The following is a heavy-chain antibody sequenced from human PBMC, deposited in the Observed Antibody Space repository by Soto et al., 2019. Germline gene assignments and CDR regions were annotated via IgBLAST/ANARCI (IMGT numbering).Heavy chain of an antibody. J-gene: IGHJ6*02. Sequence: QVQLVESGGGVVQPGRSLRLSCAASGFTFSSYGMHWVRQAPGKGLEWVAVISYDGSNKYYADSVKGRFTISRDNSKNRLYRQMNSLRAEETAVYYCAKDGCSGGSCYRYCYGMDVWGQGTTVTVSS. V-gene: IGHV3-30*18. D-gene: IGHD2-15*01. CDR3: AKDGCSGGSCYRYCYGMDV. CDR2: ISYDGSNK. CDR1: GFTFSSYG.